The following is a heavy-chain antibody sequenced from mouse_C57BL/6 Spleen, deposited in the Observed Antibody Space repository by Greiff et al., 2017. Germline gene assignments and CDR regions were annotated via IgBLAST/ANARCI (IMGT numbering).Heavy chain of an antibody. V-gene: IGHV1-72*01. CDR2: IDPNSGGT. CDR3: AKGHLFLPAYAMDY. Sequence: QVQLQQPGAELVKPGASVKLSCKASGYTFTSYWMHWVKQRPGRGLEWIGRIDPNSGGTKYNEKFKSKATLTVDKPSSTAYMQLSSLTSEDSAVYYCAKGHLFLPAYAMDYWGQGTSVTVSS. D-gene: IGHD1-1*01. CDR1: GYTFTSYW. J-gene: IGHJ4*01.